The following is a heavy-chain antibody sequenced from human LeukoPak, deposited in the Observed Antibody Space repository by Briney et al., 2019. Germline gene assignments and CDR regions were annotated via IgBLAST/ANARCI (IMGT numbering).Heavy chain of an antibody. CDR1: GGSISSSIYY. Sequence: SETLSLTCTVSGGSISSSIYYWGWFRQPPGKGLEWIGSIYYNVATYYNSSLKSRVTISVDTSKNHLSLKLSSVTAADTAVYYCTRRYNFDYEWGQGTLVTVTP. V-gene: IGHV4-39*02. CDR2: IYYNVAT. CDR3: TRRYNFDYE. D-gene: IGHD5-18*01. J-gene: IGHJ4*02.